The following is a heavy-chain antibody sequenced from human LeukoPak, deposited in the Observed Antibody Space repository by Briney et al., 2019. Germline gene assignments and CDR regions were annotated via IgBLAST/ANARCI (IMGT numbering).Heavy chain of an antibody. Sequence: ASVKVSCKASGYTFTGYYVHWVRQAPGQGLEWMGWINPNSGGTNYAQKFQGRVTMTRDTSISTAYMELSRLRSDDTAVYYCARSPDYGDPFDYWGQGTLVTVSS. CDR1: GYTFTGYY. J-gene: IGHJ4*02. D-gene: IGHD4-17*01. V-gene: IGHV1-2*02. CDR3: ARSPDYGDPFDY. CDR2: INPNSGGT.